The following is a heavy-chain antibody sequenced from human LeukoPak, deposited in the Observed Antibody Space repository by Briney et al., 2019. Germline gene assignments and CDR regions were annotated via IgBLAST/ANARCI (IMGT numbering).Heavy chain of an antibody. CDR3: ARQFISGYSYGYWNGDFYGMDV. CDR1: GGSISSSSYY. V-gene: IGHV4-39*01. CDR2: IYYSGST. J-gene: IGHJ6*02. Sequence: PSETLSLTCTVSGGSISSSSYYWGWIRQPPGKGLEWIGSIYYSGSTYYNPSLKSRVTISVDTSKNQFSLKLSSVTAADTAVYYCARQFISGYSYGYWNGDFYGMDVWGQGTTVTVSS. D-gene: IGHD5-18*01.